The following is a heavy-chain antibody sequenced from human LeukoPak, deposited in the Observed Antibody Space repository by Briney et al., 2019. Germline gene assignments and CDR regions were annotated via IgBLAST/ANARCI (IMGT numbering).Heavy chain of an antibody. D-gene: IGHD6-13*01. V-gene: IGHV3-30*02. CDR3: ANIPPAAADVPFDY. CDR1: GFTFCSYG. J-gene: IGHJ4*02. Sequence: PGGSLRLSCAASGFTFCSYGMPWVRQAPGKGLEWVSFIRYDGSNKYYADSVKGRFTISRDNSKNTLYLQMNSLRTEDTAVYYCANIPPAAADVPFDYWGQGTLVTVSS. CDR2: IRYDGSNK.